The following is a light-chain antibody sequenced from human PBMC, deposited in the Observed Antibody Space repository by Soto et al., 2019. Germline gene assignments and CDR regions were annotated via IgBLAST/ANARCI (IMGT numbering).Light chain of an antibody. Sequence: AIRMTQSPSSLSSSAGDRVTITCGASQGISSYLAWYQQKPGKAPKLLSYAASTLQSGVPSRFSGSGSGTDFTLTISRVQAEDVGVYYCMQATHWTWTFGQGTKVDIK. CDR2: AAS. CDR1: QGISSY. CDR3: MQATHWTWT. J-gene: IGKJ1*01. V-gene: IGKV1-8*01.